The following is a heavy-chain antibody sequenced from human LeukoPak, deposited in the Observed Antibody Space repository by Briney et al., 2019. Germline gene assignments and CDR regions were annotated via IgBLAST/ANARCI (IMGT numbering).Heavy chain of an antibody. Sequence: SETLSLTCTVSDYSISSGYYWGWIRQPPGKGLEGIGSIYHSGSTYYNPSLKSRVTISVDTSKNQFSLKLSSVTAADTAVYYCARDRGVAATIDYWGQGTLVTVSS. J-gene: IGHJ4*02. V-gene: IGHV4-38-2*02. CDR1: DYSISSGYY. CDR2: IYHSGST. D-gene: IGHD2-15*01. CDR3: ARDRGVAATIDY.